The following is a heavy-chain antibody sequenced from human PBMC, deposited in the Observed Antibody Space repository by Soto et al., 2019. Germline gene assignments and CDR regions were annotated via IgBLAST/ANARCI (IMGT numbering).Heavy chain of an antibody. V-gene: IGHV4-59*01. J-gene: IGHJ5*02. CDR2: IYYSGST. Sequence: SETLSLTCTVSGGSISSYYWSWIRQPPGKGLEWIGYIYYSGSTNYNPSLKSRVTISVDTSKNQFSLKLSSVTAADTAVYYCARSDYGDCLGWLDPCGQGTMVAV. CDR1: GGSISSYY. CDR3: ARSDYGDCLGWLDP. D-gene: IGHD4-17*01.